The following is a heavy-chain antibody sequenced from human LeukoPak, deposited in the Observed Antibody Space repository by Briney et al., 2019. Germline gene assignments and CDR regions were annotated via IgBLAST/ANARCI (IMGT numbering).Heavy chain of an antibody. D-gene: IGHD1-7*01. CDR3: ARGHLTGTNYYYYGMDV. V-gene: IGHV3-33*01. CDR1: GLTFSSYD. J-gene: IGHJ6*02. Sequence: PGRSLRLSCAASGLTFSSYDMHWVRQAPGKGLEWVTVIWYDGSNKYYADSVKGRFTISRDNSKNTLYLQMNRLRAEDTAVYYCARGHLTGTNYYYYGMDVWGQGNTVTVSS. CDR2: IWYDGSNK.